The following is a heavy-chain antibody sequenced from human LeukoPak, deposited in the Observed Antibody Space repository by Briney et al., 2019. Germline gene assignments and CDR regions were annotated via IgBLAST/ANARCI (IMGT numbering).Heavy chain of an antibody. Sequence: SQTLSLTCTVSGGSISSGGYYWSWIRQHPGKGLEWIGYIYYSGSTNYNPSLKSRVTISVDTSKNQFSLKLSSVTAADTAVYYCARLPSGWYLGPFDYWGQGTLVTVSS. CDR2: IYYSGST. CDR1: GGSISSGGYY. CDR3: ARLPSGWYLGPFDY. J-gene: IGHJ4*02. D-gene: IGHD6-19*01. V-gene: IGHV4-31*03.